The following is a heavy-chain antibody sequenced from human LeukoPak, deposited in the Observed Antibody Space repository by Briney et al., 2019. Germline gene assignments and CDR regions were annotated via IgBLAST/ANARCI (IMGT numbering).Heavy chain of an antibody. V-gene: IGHV3-53*01. J-gene: IGHJ4*02. D-gene: IGHD4/OR15-4a*01. CDR2: IYSDNT. Sequence: GGSLRLSCAASGFTVSSNSMSWVRQAPGKGLEWVSFIYSDNTHYSDSVKGRFTISRDNSKNTLYLQMNSLRAEDTAVYYCARRAGAYSHPYDYWGQGTPVTVSS. CDR3: ARRAGAYSHPYDY. CDR1: GFTVSSNS.